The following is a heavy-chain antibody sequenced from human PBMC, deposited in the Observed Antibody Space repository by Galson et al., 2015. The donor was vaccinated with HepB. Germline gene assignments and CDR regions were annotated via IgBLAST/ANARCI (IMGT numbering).Heavy chain of an antibody. V-gene: IGHV3-7*03. Sequence: SLRLSCAAYGFSFSSYWMTWVRKPPGKGLEWVANIREDGREKSYVESVKGRFTISRVNAKNSLFLQMDSLRAEDTAVYYCARQNCTDGNCGTGGGFFDYWGQGTQVIASS. CDR2: IREDGREK. CDR3: ARQNCTDGNCGTGGGFFDY. D-gene: IGHD2-15*01. J-gene: IGHJ4*02. CDR1: GFSFSSYW.